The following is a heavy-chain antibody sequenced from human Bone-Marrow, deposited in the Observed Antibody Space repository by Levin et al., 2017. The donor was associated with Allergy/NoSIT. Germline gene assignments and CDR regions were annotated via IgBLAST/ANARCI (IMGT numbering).Heavy chain of an antibody. CDR1: GGTFSSYA. V-gene: IGHV1-69*01. CDR2: IIPIFGTA. J-gene: IGHJ3*02. CDR3: ARGLRIDRRGGIRGVAFDI. D-gene: IGHD2-21*02. Sequence: KISCKASGGTFSSYAISWVRQAPGQGLEWMGGIIPIFGTANYAQKFQGRVTITADESTSTAYMELSSLRSEDTAVYYCARGLRIDRRGGIRGVAFDIWGQGTMVTVSS.